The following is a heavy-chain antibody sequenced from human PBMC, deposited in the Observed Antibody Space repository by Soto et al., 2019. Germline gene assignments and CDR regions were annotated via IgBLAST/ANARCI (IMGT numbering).Heavy chain of an antibody. CDR3: ANGAYYDFWSGPTENY. CDR2: LGYDGSNK. D-gene: IGHD3-3*01. CDR1: GFTFSTRF. Sequence: GGALRLSCAASGFTFSTRFMHWVRPAPGKGLEWVAVLGYDGSNKFYADSVKGRFTISRDNSKNTLYLQMNSLRAEDTAVYYCANGAYYDFWSGPTENYWGQGTRGTVAS. V-gene: IGHV3-30*18. J-gene: IGHJ4*02.